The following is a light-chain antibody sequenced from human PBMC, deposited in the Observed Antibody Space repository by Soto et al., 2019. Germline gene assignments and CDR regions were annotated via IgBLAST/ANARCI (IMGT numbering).Light chain of an antibody. CDR1: SSDVGGYKY. J-gene: IGLJ1*01. CDR3: SSYAGSNSYV. CDR2: EVS. Sequence: QSALTQPPAASGSPGQSVTISCTGTSSDVGGYKYVSWYQQNPGKAPKLMIYEVSKRPSGVPDRFSGSKSGNTASLTVSGXXAEDXXDYYCSSYAGSNSYVFGTGTKVTV. V-gene: IGLV2-8*01.